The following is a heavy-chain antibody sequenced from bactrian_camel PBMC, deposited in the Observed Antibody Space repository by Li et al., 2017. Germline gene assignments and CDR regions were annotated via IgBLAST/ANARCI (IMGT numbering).Heavy chain of an antibody. Sequence: VQLVESGGGSVQAGGSLRLSCAASGYTFRPHNMAWFRQAPGEEREAVASIYTGGDGTCYADSVKGRFTISQDNAKNTVYLQMNSLKAEDTAMYYCAGGYIGSRCDLAATSYNYWGQGTQVTVS. D-gene: IGHD5*01. CDR2: IYTGGDGT. CDR1: GYTFRPHN. J-gene: IGHJ4*01. V-gene: IGHV3S40*01. CDR3: AGGYIGSRCDLAATSYNY.